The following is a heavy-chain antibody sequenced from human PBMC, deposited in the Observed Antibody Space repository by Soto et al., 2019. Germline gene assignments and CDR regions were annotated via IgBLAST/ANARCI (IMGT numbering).Heavy chain of an antibody. CDR2: ISDIGST. J-gene: IGHJ6*02. CDR1: GGSITSYY. Sequence: SETLSLTXTVSGGSITSYYWTWIRQPPGQGLEWIGYISDIGSTSYNPSLTSRVTMLVDTSKKQFSLKLSSVTEADSAVYFCARSIPDSRGGGMDVWGQGATVTVSS. D-gene: IGHD3-10*01. CDR3: ARSIPDSRGGGMDV. V-gene: IGHV4-59*01.